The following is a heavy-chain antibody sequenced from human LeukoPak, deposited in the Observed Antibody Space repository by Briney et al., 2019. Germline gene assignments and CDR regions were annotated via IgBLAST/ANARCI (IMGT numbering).Heavy chain of an antibody. CDR3: ARERDYTLYYFDY. D-gene: IGHD2-2*02. Sequence: PSETLSLTCTVSGGSISSGSYYWSWIRQPAGKGLEWIGRIYTSGSTNYNPSLKSRVTISVDTSKNQFSLKLSSVTAADTAVYYCARERDYTLYYFDYWGKGTLVTVSS. J-gene: IGHJ4*02. CDR2: IYTSGST. CDR1: GGSISSGSYY. V-gene: IGHV4-61*02.